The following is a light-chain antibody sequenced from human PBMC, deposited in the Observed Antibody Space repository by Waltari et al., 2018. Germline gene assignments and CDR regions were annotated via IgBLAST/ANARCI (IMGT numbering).Light chain of an antibody. CDR2: GAS. CDR1: QSIGSN. CDR3: QQYNNWPET. Sequence: DIVMTQSPATLSVSPGERATLSCRASQSIGSNLAWYQHNPGQAPRFLIYGASTRAPGIPVRFSGSGSGTEFTLTISSLQSADFAVYFCQQYNNWPETFGQGTKVEIK. J-gene: IGKJ1*01. V-gene: IGKV3-15*01.